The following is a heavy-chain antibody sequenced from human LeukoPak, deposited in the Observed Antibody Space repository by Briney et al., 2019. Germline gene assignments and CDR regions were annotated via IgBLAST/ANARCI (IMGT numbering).Heavy chain of an antibody. CDR2: INHSGST. J-gene: IGHJ4*02. CDR1: GGSFSGYY. D-gene: IGHD3-22*01. Sequence: PSDTLSLTCAVYGGSFSGYYWSWIRQPPGKGLEWIGEINHSGSTNYNPSLKSRVTISVDTSKNQFSLKLSSVTAADTAVYYCATDVYYYDSSGFFDYWGQGTLVTVSS. V-gene: IGHV4-34*01. CDR3: ATDVYYYDSSGFFDY.